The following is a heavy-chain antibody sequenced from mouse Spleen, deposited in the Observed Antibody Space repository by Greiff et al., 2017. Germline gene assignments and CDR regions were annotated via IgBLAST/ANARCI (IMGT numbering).Heavy chain of an antibody. J-gene: IGHJ2*01. D-gene: IGHD2-3*01. V-gene: IGHV14-3*02. CDR2: IDPANGNT. Sequence: VQLKQSGAELVKPGASVKLSCTASGFNIKDTYMHWVKQRPEQGLEWIGRIDPANGNTKYDPKFQGKATITADTSSNTAYLQLSSLTSEDTAVYYCVYDGYYDYFDYWGQGTTLTVSS. CDR3: VYDGYYDYFDY. CDR1: GFNIKDTY.